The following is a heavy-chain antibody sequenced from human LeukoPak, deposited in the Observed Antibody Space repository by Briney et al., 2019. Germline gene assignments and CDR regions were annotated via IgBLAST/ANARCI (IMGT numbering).Heavy chain of an antibody. D-gene: IGHD1-26*01. CDR2: ISAYNGNT. J-gene: IGHJ4*02. Sequence: ASVKVSCKASGYTFTSYGISWVRQAPGQGLEWMGWISAYNGNTNYAQKLQGRVTMTTDTSTSTAYMERRSLRSDDTAVYYCAREGQVGATLYYFDYWGQGTLVTVSS. CDR3: AREGQVGATLYYFDY. V-gene: IGHV1-18*01. CDR1: GYTFTSYG.